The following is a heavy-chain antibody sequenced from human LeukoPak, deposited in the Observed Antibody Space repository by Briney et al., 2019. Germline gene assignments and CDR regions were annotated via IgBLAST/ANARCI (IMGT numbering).Heavy chain of an antibody. D-gene: IGHD1-26*01. CDR3: GAAYSGSSPFDY. V-gene: IGHV3-74*01. J-gene: IGHJ4*02. CDR2: IKTDGSST. CDR1: GFTFSTYW. Sequence: GGSLRLSCAASGFTFSTYWMHWVRQAPGKGLVWVSHIKTDGSSTTYADSVKGRFTISRDNAKNSLFLQMNSLRAEDTAVYYCGAAYSGSSPFDYWGQGTLVTVSS.